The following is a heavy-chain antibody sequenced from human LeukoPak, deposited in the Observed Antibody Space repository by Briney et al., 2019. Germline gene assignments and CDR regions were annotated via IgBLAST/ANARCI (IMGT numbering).Heavy chain of an antibody. CDR3: ARDYEGSFDY. Sequence: GGSLRLSCAASGFTFSSYSMNWVRQPPVKGLEWVSSISSSSSYIYYADSVKGRFTISRDNAKNSLYLQMNSLRAEDTAVYYCARDYEGSFDYWGQGTLVTVSS. D-gene: IGHD3-16*01. J-gene: IGHJ4*02. V-gene: IGHV3-21*01. CDR2: ISSSSSYI. CDR1: GFTFSSYS.